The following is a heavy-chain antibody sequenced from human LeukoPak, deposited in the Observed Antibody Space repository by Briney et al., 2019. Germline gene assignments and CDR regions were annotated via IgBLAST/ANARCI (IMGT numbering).Heavy chain of an antibody. J-gene: IGHJ4*02. CDR2: IKQDGSEK. D-gene: IGHD3-3*01. Sequence: GGSLRLSCVASGFSFNNYRMTWVRQAPGKGLEWVANIKQDGSEKQYVDSVKGRFAISRDNAKKSLYLQINTLRAEDTAVYYCAREGVKSFDNWGQGTLVTVSS. CDR1: GFSFNNYR. V-gene: IGHV3-7*03. CDR3: AREGVKSFDN.